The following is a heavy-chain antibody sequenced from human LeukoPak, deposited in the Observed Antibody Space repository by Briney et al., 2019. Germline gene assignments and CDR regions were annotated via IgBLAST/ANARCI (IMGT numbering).Heavy chain of an antibody. CDR1: GFTFSSYG. V-gene: IGHV3-33*01. D-gene: IGHD2-15*01. Sequence: PGRSLGLSCAASGFTFSSYGMHWVRQAPGKGLEWVAVIWYDGSNKYYADSVKGRFTISRDNSKNTLYLQMNSLRAEDTAVYYCAREGSGGSCYDYWGQGTLVTVSS. J-gene: IGHJ4*02. CDR2: IWYDGSNK. CDR3: AREGSGGSCYDY.